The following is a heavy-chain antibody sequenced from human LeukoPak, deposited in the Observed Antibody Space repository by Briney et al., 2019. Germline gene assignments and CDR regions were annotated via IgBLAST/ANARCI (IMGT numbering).Heavy chain of an antibody. J-gene: IGHJ4*02. D-gene: IGHD2-2*01. Sequence: ASVKVSCKASGGTFSSYAISWVRQAPGQGLEWMGGIIPIFGTANYAQKFQGRVTITADESTSTAYMELSSLRSEDTAVYYCSFSGYCSSTSCYGPQLGRYFDYWGQGTLVAVSS. V-gene: IGHV1-69*13. CDR3: SFSGYCSSTSCYGPQLGRYFDY. CDR2: IIPIFGTA. CDR1: GGTFSSYA.